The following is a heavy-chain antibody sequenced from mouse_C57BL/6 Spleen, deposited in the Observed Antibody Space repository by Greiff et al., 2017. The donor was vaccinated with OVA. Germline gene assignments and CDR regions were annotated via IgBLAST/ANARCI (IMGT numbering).Heavy chain of an antibody. CDR2: IYPSDSET. V-gene: IGHV1-61*01. Sequence: QVQLQQPGAELVRPGSSVKLSCKASGYTFTSYWMDWVKQRPGQGLEWIGNIYPSDSETHYNQKFKDKATLTVDKSSSTAYMQLSSLTSEDSAVYYCAAAQATAGLAYWGQGTLVTVSA. J-gene: IGHJ3*01. CDR1: GYTFTSYW. D-gene: IGHD3-2*02. CDR3: AAAQATAGLAY.